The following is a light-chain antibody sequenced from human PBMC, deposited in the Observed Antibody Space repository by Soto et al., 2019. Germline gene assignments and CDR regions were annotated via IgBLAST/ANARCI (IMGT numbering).Light chain of an antibody. Sequence: QSALTQPASVSGSPGQSITISCTGTSSDIGGYNYVSWYQQHPGKAPKLIIYEVSSRPSGVSNRFSGSKSGNTASLTISGLQPEDEADYYCSSYTVPSPYVFGTGTKVTVL. CDR2: EVS. J-gene: IGLJ1*01. V-gene: IGLV2-14*01. CDR1: SSDIGGYNY. CDR3: SSYTVPSPYV.